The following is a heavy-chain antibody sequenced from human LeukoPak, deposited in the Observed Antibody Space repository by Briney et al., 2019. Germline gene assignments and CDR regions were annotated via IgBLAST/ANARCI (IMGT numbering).Heavy chain of an antibody. J-gene: IGHJ6*04. V-gene: IGHV3-53*01. CDR3: ARAGGSFYGSAYMDV. CDR1: GFTVSNYF. CDR2: LYSGGSP. D-gene: IGHD3-10*01. Sequence: GGSLRLSCAASGFTVSNYFMSWVRQAPGKGLEWVSVLYSGGSPYYADSVKGRFTISRDNSKNTVYLQMSGLRAEDTAMNYCARAGGSFYGSAYMDVWGKGTTVAVSS.